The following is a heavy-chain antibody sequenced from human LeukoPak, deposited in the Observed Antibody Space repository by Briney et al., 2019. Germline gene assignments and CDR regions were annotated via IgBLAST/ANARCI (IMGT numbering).Heavy chain of an antibody. CDR3: AREHGATIDY. CDR1: GGSISSYY. CDR2: IYYSGST. V-gene: IGHV4-59*01. Sequence: SETLSLTCTVSGGSISSYYWSWIRQPPEKGLEWIGYIYYSGSTNYNPSLKSRVTISVDTSKNQFSLKLSSVTAADTAVYYCAREHGATIDYWGQGTLVTVSS. J-gene: IGHJ4*02. D-gene: IGHD5-12*01.